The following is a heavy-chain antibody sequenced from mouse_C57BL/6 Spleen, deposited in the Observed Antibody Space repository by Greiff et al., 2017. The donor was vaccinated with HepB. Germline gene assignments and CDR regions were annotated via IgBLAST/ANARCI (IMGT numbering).Heavy chain of an antibody. V-gene: IGHV14-1*01. J-gene: IGHJ3*01. CDR2: IDPEDGDT. D-gene: IGHD2-2*01. Sequence: VQLQQSGAELVRPGASVKLSCTASGFNIKDYYMHWVKQRPEQGLEWIGRIDPEDGDTEYAPKFQGKATMTADTSSNTAYLQLSSLTSEDTAVYYCTSIYYGYDDWFAYWGQGTLVTVSA. CDR1: GFNIKDYY. CDR3: TSIYYGYDDWFAY.